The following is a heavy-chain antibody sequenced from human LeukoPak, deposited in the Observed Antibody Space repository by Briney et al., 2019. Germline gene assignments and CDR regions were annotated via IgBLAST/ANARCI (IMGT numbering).Heavy chain of an antibody. Sequence: GGSLRLSCAASGFTFSSYGMHWVRQAPGKGLEWVAFIRYDGSNKYYADSVKGRFTISRDNSKNTLYLQMNSLGAEDTAVYYCAREGDIVSVPTAWRFDPWGQGTLVTVSS. D-gene: IGHD2-2*01. CDR3: AREGDIVSVPTAWRFDP. J-gene: IGHJ5*02. CDR1: GFTFSSYG. CDR2: IRYDGSNK. V-gene: IGHV3-30*02.